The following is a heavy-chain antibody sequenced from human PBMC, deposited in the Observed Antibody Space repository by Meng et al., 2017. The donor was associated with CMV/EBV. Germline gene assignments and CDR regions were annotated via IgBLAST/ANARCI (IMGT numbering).Heavy chain of an antibody. CDR2: ISAYNGNT. CDR1: SYTFTSYG. J-gene: IGHJ4*02. V-gene: IGHV1-18*01. D-gene: IGHD3-10*01. Sequence: QRHLVPSGAELTKPWASVKVSCNAASYTFTSYGSSRVRQAHGQGLEWMGLISAYNGNTNYAQKLQGRITMTTDTSTSTAYMELRSLRSDDTAVYYCARDRTMVRGVTCYWGQGTLVTVSS. CDR3: ARDRTMVRGVTCY.